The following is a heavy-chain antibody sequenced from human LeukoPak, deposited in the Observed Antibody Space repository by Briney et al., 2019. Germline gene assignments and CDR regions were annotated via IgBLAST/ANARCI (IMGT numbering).Heavy chain of an antibody. Sequence: GGSLRLSCTASGFTFGDYAMSWVRQAPGKGLEWVGFIRSKAYGGTTEYAASVKGRFTISRDDSKSIAYLQMNSLKTEDTAVYYCLRFNDCRGGGCYLGYFDYWGQGTLVTVSS. J-gene: IGHJ4*02. CDR1: GFTFGDYA. D-gene: IGHD2-15*01. V-gene: IGHV3-49*04. CDR2: IRSKAYGGTT. CDR3: LRFNDCRGGGCYLGYFDY.